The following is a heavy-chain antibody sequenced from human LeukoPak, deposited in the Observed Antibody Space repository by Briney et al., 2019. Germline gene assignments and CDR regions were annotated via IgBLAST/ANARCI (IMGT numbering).Heavy chain of an antibody. D-gene: IGHD4-17*01. J-gene: IGHJ4*02. CDR2: ISDSGGNT. CDR1: GFTFRSYA. V-gene: IGHV3-23*01. Sequence: GGSLRLSCAASGFTFRSYAMSWVRQAAGKGLEWVSAISDSGGNTYYADSVKGRFTISRDNSKNTMYLQMNSLRAEDTAVYYCAREGFNDYGDYEDYWGQGTLVTVSS. CDR3: AREGFNDYGDYEDY.